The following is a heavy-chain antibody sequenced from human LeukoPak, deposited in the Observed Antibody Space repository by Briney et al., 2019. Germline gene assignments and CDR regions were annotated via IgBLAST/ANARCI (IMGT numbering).Heavy chain of an antibody. D-gene: IGHD3-3*01. CDR1: GYTFTSYD. V-gene: IGHV1-8*01. CDR2: MNPNSGNT. Sequence: ASVKVSCKASGYTFTSYDINWVRQAPGQGLEWMGWMNPNSGNTGYAQKFQGRVTMTRNTSISTAYMELSSVRSEDTAVYYCARGHGYYDLWSGYNDYWGQGTLVTVSS. J-gene: IGHJ4*02. CDR3: ARGHGYYDLWSGYNDY.